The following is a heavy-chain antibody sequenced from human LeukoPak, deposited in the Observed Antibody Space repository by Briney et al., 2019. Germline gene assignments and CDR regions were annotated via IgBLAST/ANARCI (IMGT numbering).Heavy chain of an antibody. CDR1: GFTSSSYS. CDR2: ISSSSSYI. D-gene: IGHD5-12*01. Sequence: GGSLRLSCAASGFTSSSYSMNWVRQAPGKGLDWVSSISSSSSYIYYADSVKGRFTISRDNAKNSLYLQMNSLRAEDTAVYYCARATEARSSFDYWGQGTLVTVSS. CDR3: ARATEARSSFDY. J-gene: IGHJ4*02. V-gene: IGHV3-21*01.